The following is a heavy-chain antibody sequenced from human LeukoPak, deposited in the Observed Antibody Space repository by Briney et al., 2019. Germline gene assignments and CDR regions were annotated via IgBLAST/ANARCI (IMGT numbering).Heavy chain of an antibody. CDR2: IYPGDSDT. V-gene: IGHV5-51*01. D-gene: IGHD5-24*01. CDR1: GHSFTSYW. J-gene: IGHJ4*02. CDR3: ARPLPPMATSPFDY. Sequence: GGSLKISCKGSGHSFTSYWIGWVRQMPGKGLEWMGIIYPGDSDTRYSPSFQGQVTISADKSISTAYLQWSSLKASDTAMYYCARPLPPMATSPFDYWGQGTLVTVSS.